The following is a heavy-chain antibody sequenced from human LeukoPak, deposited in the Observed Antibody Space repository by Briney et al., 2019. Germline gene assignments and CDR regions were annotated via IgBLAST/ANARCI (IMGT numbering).Heavy chain of an antibody. CDR1: GGSISSGGYY. D-gene: IGHD3-3*01. J-gene: IGHJ3*02. V-gene: IGHV4-31*03. Sequence: SETLSLTCTVSGGSISSGGYYWSWIRQHPGKGLEWIGYIYYSGSTYYNPSLKSRVTISVDTSKNQFSLKLSSVTAADTAVYYCARGRGYWHAFDIWGQGTMVTVSS. CDR3: ARGRGYWHAFDI. CDR2: IYYSGST.